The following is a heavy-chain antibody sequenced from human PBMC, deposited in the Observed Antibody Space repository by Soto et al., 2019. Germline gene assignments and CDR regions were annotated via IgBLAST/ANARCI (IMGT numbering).Heavy chain of an antibody. CDR1: AGSISNFD. V-gene: IGHV4-59*01. D-gene: IGHD3-22*01. Sequence: SETPSLTCTVSAGSISNFDWSWIRQPPGKGMECIGYISSSGNTNYNPSLKSRVSISVDTSKNQFSLNLTSVTAADTAVYYWARAPMVLTRSYFDSWGQGTPVTVSS. J-gene: IGHJ4*02. CDR2: ISSSGNT. CDR3: ARAPMVLTRSYFDS.